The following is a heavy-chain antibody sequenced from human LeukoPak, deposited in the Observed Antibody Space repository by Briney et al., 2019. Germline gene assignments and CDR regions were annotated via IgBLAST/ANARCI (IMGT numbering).Heavy chain of an antibody. D-gene: IGHD5-24*01. CDR2: TSYDGNNQ. Sequence: GGSLRLSCSTAGFTFSNSVIHWVRQAPGKGLEWVAVTSYDGNNQYYADSVKGRCTISRDDSKNTVYLQMNSLRPDDTAVYYCARSPNYYYFDSWGQGILVTVSS. CDR1: GFTFSNSV. J-gene: IGHJ4*02. V-gene: IGHV3-30*04. CDR3: ARSPNYYYFDS.